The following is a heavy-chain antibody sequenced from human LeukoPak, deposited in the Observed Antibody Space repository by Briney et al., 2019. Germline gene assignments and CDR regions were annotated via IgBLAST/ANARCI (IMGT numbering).Heavy chain of an antibody. V-gene: IGHV3-74*01. D-gene: IGHD6-19*01. J-gene: IGHJ6*02. CDR2: TSPDGTTT. Sequence: GGSLRLSCVASGFTFNTYWIHWLRQGPGKGLVWVSLTSPDGTTTTYADSVNGRFTVSRDNAKNTLYLQMNSLRAEDAAVYYCARGLAGAYRIMDVWGQGATVTVS. CDR3: ARGLAGAYRIMDV. CDR1: GFTFNTYW.